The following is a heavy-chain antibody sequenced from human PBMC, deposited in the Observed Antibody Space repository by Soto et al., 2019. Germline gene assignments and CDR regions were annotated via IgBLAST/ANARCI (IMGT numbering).Heavy chain of an antibody. Sequence: SETLSLTCTVSGGSISSYYWSWIRQPPGKGLEWIGYIYYSGSTNYNPPLKSRVTISVDTSKNQFSLKLSSVTAADTAVYYCARDYDAFDIWGQGTMVTVSS. J-gene: IGHJ3*02. V-gene: IGHV4-59*01. CDR1: GGSISSYY. CDR3: ARDYDAFDI. CDR2: IYYSGST.